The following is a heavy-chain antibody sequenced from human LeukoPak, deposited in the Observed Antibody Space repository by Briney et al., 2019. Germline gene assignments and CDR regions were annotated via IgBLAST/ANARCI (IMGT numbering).Heavy chain of an antibody. Sequence: GASVKVSCKASGYTFTCYYMHWVRQAPGQGLEWMGWINPNSGGTNYAQKFQGRVTMTRDTSISTAYMELSRLRSDDTAVYYCASHRGSYDSSGYSNWYFDLWGRGTLVTVSS. CDR2: INPNSGGT. D-gene: IGHD3-22*01. CDR3: ASHRGSYDSSGYSNWYFDL. CDR1: GYTFTCYY. V-gene: IGHV1-2*02. J-gene: IGHJ2*01.